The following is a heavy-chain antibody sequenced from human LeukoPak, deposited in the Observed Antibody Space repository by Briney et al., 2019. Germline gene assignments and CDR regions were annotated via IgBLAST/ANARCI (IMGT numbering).Heavy chain of an antibody. CDR3: ARSTVGFDAFDI. J-gene: IGHJ3*02. D-gene: IGHD4-23*01. Sequence: PGASVKVSCKASGYTFTGYYMHWVRQAPGQGLEWMGWINPNSGGTNYAQKFQGRVTMTRDTSISTAYMELRSLRSDDTAVYYCARSTVGFDAFDIWGQGTMVTVSS. CDR2: INPNSGGT. V-gene: IGHV1-2*02. CDR1: GYTFTGYY.